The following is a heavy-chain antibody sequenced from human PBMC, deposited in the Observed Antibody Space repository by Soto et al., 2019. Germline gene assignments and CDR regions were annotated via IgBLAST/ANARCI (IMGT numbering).Heavy chain of an antibody. CDR1: GGTFSSYA. Sequence: QVQLVQSGAEVKKPGSSVKVSCKASGGTFSSYAISWVRQAPGQGLEWMGGIIPIFGTANYAQKFQGRVTITADESTSTAYMELSSLRSEDTAVYYCARGGRSGTFYYYSGMDGWGQGTTVTVSS. J-gene: IGHJ6*02. CDR2: IIPIFGTA. V-gene: IGHV1-69*12. D-gene: IGHD1-1*01. CDR3: ARGGRSGTFYYYSGMDG.